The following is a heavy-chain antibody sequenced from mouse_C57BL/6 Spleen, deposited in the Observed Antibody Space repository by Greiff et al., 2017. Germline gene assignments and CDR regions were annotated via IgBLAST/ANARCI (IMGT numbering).Heavy chain of an antibody. CDR1: GYAFSSSW. V-gene: IGHV1-82*01. Sequence: VQLQESGPELVKPGASVKISCKASGYAFSSSWMNWVKQRPGKGLEWIGRIYPGDGDTNYNGKFKGKATLTADKSSSTAYMQLSSLTSEDSAVYFCARGEMDYGYFDYWGQGTTLTVSS. D-gene: IGHD1-1*02. CDR3: ARGEMDYGYFDY. J-gene: IGHJ2*01. CDR2: IYPGDGDT.